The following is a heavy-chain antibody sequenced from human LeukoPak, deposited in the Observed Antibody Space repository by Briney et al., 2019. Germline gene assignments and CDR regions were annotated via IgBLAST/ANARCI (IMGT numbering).Heavy chain of an antibody. V-gene: IGHV4-61*02. D-gene: IGHD3-9*01. Sequence: PSQTLSLTCTVSGGSISSGDYYWSWIRQPAGKGLEWIGRIYTSGSTNYNPSLKSRVTISVDTSKNQFSLKLSSVTAADTAVYYCARENILTGCFDYWGQGTLVTVSS. CDR2: IYTSGST. J-gene: IGHJ4*02. CDR1: GGSISSGDYY. CDR3: ARENILTGCFDY.